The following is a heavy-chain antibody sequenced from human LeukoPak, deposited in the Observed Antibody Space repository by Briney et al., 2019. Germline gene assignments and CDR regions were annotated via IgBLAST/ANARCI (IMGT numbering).Heavy chain of an antibody. D-gene: IGHD3-10*01. CDR2: IKQDGSEK. J-gene: IGHJ4*02. CDR1: GFSFSNYW. Sequence: PGGSLRLSCAASGFSFSNYWMSWVRQAPGKGLEWVANIKQDGSEKNYVDSVKGRFTISRDNAKNSLYLQMNSLRAEDTAVYYCAGHRLGSGILADYWGQGTLVAVSS. CDR3: AGHRLGSGILADY. V-gene: IGHV3-7*01.